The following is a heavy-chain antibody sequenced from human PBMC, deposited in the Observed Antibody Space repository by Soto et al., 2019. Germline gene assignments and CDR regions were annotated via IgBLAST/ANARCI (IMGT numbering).Heavy chain of an antibody. Sequence: GGSLRLSCAASGFTFSSYGMHWVRQAPGKGLEWVAVISYDGSNKYYADSVKGRFTISRDNSKNTLYLQMNSLRAEDTAVYYCAKTVGTDFWSGYSYSPDYYMDVWGKGTTVTVSS. CDR3: AKTVGTDFWSGYSYSPDYYMDV. D-gene: IGHD3-3*01. J-gene: IGHJ6*03. CDR2: ISYDGSNK. CDR1: GFTFSSYG. V-gene: IGHV3-30*18.